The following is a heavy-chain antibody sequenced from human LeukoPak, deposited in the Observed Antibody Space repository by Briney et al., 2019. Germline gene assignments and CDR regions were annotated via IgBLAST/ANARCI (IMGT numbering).Heavy chain of an antibody. J-gene: IGHJ5*02. CDR1: GGSFSGYY. Sequence: SETLSLTCAVYGGSFSGYYWSWIRQPPGKGLEWIGEINHSGSTNYNPSLKSRVTISVDTSKNQFSLRLSSVTAADTAVYYCASRGVRPKYNWFDPRGQGTLVTVSS. CDR2: INHSGST. D-gene: IGHD3-10*01. V-gene: IGHV4-34*01. CDR3: ASRGVRPKYNWFDP.